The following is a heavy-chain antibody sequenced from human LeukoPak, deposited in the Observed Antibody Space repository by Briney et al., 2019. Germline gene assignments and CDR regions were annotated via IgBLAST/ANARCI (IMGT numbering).Heavy chain of an antibody. CDR3: ARYCSSSRCHDAFDI. Sequence: PGGSLRLSCAASGFTFSSYGMHWVRQAPGKGLEWVAFIRYDGSNKYYADSVKGRFTISRDNAKNSLYLQMNSLRAEDTAVYYCARYCSSSRCHDAFDIWGQGTMVAVSS. J-gene: IGHJ3*02. D-gene: IGHD2-2*01. CDR2: IRYDGSNK. CDR1: GFTFSSYG. V-gene: IGHV3-30*02.